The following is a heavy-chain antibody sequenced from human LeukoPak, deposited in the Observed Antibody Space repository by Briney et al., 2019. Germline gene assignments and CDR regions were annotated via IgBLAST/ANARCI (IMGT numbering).Heavy chain of an antibody. CDR2: IYYSGST. D-gene: IGHD2-15*01. CDR1: GGSISSGGYY. V-gene: IGHV4-31*03. J-gene: IGHJ4*02. Sequence: KPSETLSLTCTVSGGSISSGGYYWSWIRQHPRKGLEWIGYIYYSGSTYYNPSLKSRVTISVDTSKNQFSLKLSSVTAADTAVYYCAGGTLGRIRYFDYWGQGTLVTVSS. CDR3: AGGTLGRIRYFDY.